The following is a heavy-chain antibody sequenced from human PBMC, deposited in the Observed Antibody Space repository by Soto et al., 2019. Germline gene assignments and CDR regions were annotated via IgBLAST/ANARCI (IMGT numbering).Heavy chain of an antibody. CDR3: ARAGQQLVVDWFDP. D-gene: IGHD6-13*01. V-gene: IGHV4-31*02. CDR2: IYYSGST. J-gene: IGHJ5*02. CDR1: GGSISSGGYY. Sequence: PSETLSLTXTVSGGSISSGGYYWSWIRQHPGKGLEWIGYIYYSGSTYYNPSLKSRVTISVDTSKNQFSLKLSSVTAADTAVYYCARAGQQLVVDWFDPWGQGTLVTVSS.